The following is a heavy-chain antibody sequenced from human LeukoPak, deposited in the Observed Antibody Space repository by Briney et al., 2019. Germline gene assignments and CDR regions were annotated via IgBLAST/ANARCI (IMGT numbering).Heavy chain of an antibody. CDR1: GFTFSSYS. CDR2: ISSSSSYI. D-gene: IGHD2-15*01. Sequence: GGSLRLSCAASGFTFSSYSMNWVRQAPGKGLEWVSSISSSSSYIYYADSVKGRFTICRDNAKNSLYLQMNSLRAEDTAVYYCARDGSGGSCDYWGQGTLVTVSS. CDR3: ARDGSGGSCDY. J-gene: IGHJ4*02. V-gene: IGHV3-21*01.